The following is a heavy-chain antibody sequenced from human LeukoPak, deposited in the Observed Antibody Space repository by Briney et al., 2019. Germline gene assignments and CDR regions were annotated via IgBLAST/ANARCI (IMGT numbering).Heavy chain of an antibody. CDR3: AKSPQITYYDFWSGYHGGDAFDI. CDR2: ISGSGGST. V-gene: IGHV3-23*01. J-gene: IGHJ3*02. Sequence: PGGSLRLSCAASGFTFSSYAMSWVRQAPGKGLEWVSAISGSGGSTYYADSVKGPFTISRDNSKNTLYLQMNSLRAEDTAVYYCAKSPQITYYDFWSGYHGGDAFDIWGQGTMVTVSS. CDR1: GFTFSSYA. D-gene: IGHD3-3*01.